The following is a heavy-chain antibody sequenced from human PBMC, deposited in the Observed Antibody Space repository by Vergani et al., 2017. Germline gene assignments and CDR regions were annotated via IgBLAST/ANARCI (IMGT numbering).Heavy chain of an antibody. CDR1: GFNFGAYS. D-gene: IGHD1-14*01. Sequence: EVQLMESGGGWAQPGGSLRLSCVASGFNFGAYSMAWFRQAQGKGLEWLSYISSSSHDLSYGDSVKGRFIISRDNGNNSLFLQMNSLRDGDTAVYFCARYNGGTFDHWGQGNQVSVSS. V-gene: IGHV3-48*02. CDR2: ISSSSHDL. CDR3: ARYNGGTFDH. J-gene: IGHJ4*02.